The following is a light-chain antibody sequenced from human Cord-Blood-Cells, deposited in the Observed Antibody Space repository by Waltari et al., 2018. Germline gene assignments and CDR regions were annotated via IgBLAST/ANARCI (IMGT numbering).Light chain of an antibody. CDR2: AAS. CDR1: QSISSD. J-gene: IGKJ4*01. Sequence: DIQMTQSPSSLSASVGDRVTITCRASQSISSDLNWYQQKPGKAPKLLIYAASSLQSGVPSRFSGRGSGTDFTLTISSLQPEDFATYYCQQSYSTPSFGGGTKVEIK. V-gene: IGKV1-39*01. CDR3: QQSYSTPS.